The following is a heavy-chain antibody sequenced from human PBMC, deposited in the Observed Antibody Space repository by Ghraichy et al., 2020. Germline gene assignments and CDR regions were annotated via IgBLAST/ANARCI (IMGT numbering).Heavy chain of an antibody. V-gene: IGHV4-59*01. CDR3: AGSYVAVFDY. CDR2: SFIWNT. J-gene: IGHJ4*02. Sequence: SETLSLTCTVSGDSISSYYWSWIRQSPGKGLEWIGFSFIWNTNYNPSLKSRVTISVDTSKRQFSLKLRSVTAADTAVYYCAGSYVAVFDYWGQGTLVTVSS. CDR1: GDSISSYY. D-gene: IGHD1-26*01.